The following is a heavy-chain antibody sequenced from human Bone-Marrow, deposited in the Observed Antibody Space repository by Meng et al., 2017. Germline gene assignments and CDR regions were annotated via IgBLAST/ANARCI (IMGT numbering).Heavy chain of an antibody. CDR3: ARDEDISAAGKLFGDY. V-gene: IGHV1-2*06. CDR1: GYNFPYYY. D-gene: IGHD6-25*01. CDR2: INPKSGDT. Sequence: QVQRVQSGVEVKKPGALVKVSCKPSGYNFPYYYIHWVRRAPGQGLEWMGRINPKSGDTHYAQKFQARVTMTGDTSISTAYMELSGLRSDDTAMYYCARDEDISAAGKLFGDYWGQGTLVTVSS. J-gene: IGHJ4*02.